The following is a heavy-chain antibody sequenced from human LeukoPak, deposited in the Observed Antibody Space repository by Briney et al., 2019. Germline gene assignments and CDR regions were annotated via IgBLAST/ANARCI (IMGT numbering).Heavy chain of an antibody. V-gene: IGHV1-8*01. CDR1: GYTFISYD. Sequence: ASVKVSCKASGYTFISYDINWVRQATGQGLEWMGSMNPNSGNTGYAHKFQGRVTITRNTSISTAYMELSSLRSEDTAVYYCARLLYDSSGYSYYFDYWGQGTLVTVSS. D-gene: IGHD3-22*01. CDR2: MNPNSGNT. J-gene: IGHJ4*02. CDR3: ARLLYDSSGYSYYFDY.